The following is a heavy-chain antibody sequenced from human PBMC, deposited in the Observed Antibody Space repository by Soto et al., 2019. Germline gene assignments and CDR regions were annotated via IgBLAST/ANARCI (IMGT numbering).Heavy chain of an antibody. J-gene: IGHJ4*02. Sequence: PGGSLRLSCAASGFTLNRYWMHWVRQGPGRDLVWISRINSDGSITTHADSVEGRFTISRDNAKQTLYLQMNSLRAEDSAVYYCARESSLTSSLFDYWGQGTLVTVSS. CDR2: INSDGSIT. V-gene: IGHV3-74*03. CDR3: ARESSLTSSLFDY. D-gene: IGHD3-9*01. CDR1: GFTLNRYW.